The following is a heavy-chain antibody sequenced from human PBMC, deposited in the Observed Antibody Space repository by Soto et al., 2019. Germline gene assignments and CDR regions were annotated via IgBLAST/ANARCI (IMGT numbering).Heavy chain of an antibody. V-gene: IGHV3-15*07. CDR2: IKSKTDGGTT. CDR1: GFTFSNAR. Sequence: EVQLVESGGGLVKPGGSLRLSCAASGFTFSNARMNWVRQAPGKGLEWVGRIKSKTDGGTTDYAAPVKGRFTISRDDSKNTLYLQMNSLKTEDTAVYYCTTDGDYVWGSYRYPGMDVWGQGTTVTVSS. J-gene: IGHJ6*02. CDR3: TTDGDYVWGSYRYPGMDV. D-gene: IGHD3-16*02.